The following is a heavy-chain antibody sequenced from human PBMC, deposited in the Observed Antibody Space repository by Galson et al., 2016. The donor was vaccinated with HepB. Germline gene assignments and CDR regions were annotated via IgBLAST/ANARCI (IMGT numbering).Heavy chain of an antibody. D-gene: IGHD6-13*01. CDR3: SRAPGGPFIAATGTLDY. Sequence: SLRLSCAASGFSFSSYSMNWVRQAPGRGLEWVSSISSSSSYIYYADSVKGRFTISRDKAKNSRYLQMNSLRAEDTAVYYCSRAPGGPFIAATGTLDYWGQGTLVTVSS. J-gene: IGHJ4*02. V-gene: IGHV3-21*01. CDR1: GFSFSSYS. CDR2: ISSSSSYI.